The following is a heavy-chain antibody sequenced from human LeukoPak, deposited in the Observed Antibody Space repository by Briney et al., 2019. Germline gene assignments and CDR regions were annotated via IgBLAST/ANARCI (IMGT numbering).Heavy chain of an antibody. CDR1: GYTFTGYY. CDR3: ARYKSASDYGMDV. D-gene: IGHD1-14*01. J-gene: IGHJ6*02. Sequence: ASVKVSCKASGYTFTGYYMHWVRRAPGQGLEWMGWINPNSGGTNYAQKFQGWVTMTRDTSISTAYMELSRLRSDDTAVYYCARYKSASDYGMDVWGQGTTVTVSS. V-gene: IGHV1-2*04. CDR2: INPNSGGT.